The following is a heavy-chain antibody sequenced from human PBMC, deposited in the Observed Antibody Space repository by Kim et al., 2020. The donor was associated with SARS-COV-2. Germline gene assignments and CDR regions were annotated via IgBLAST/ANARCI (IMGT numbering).Heavy chain of an antibody. Sequence: GGSLRLSCIVSGFSFSSYAIHWVRQAPGKGLEWMAVISHDGSNKNYADSVKGRFTISRDNSKNTLYLQVNSLGPEDTAVYYCARGGVVATNYYFDFWGQGTLVTVSS. CDR1: GFSFSSYA. D-gene: IGHD2-15*01. J-gene: IGHJ4*02. V-gene: IGHV3-30-3*01. CDR3: ARGGVVATNYYFDF. CDR2: ISHDGSNK.